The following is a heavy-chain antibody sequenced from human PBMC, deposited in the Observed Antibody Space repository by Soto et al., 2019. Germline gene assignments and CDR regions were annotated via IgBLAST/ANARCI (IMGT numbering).Heavy chain of an antibody. CDR3: ARAGLVTRGDYYYGMDV. Sequence: QVQLVESGGGVVQPGRSLRLSCAASGFTFSSYGMHWVRQAPGKGLEWVAVIWYDGSNKYYADSVKGRFTISRDNSKNTVDLQMNRLRAEGTAVYYWARAGLVTRGDYYYGMDVWGQGTTVTVSS. CDR1: GFTFSSYG. J-gene: IGHJ6*02. D-gene: IGHD4-4*01. CDR2: IWYDGSNK. V-gene: IGHV3-33*01.